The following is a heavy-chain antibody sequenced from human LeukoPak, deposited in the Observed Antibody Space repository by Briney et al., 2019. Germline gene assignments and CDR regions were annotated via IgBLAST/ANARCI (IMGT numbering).Heavy chain of an antibody. CDR3: ARHRKRITGTTHAFDI. CDR2: IYYSGST. D-gene: IGHD1-7*01. J-gene: IGHJ3*02. CDR1: GGSISSSSYY. V-gene: IGHV4-39*01. Sequence: PSETLSLTCTVSGGSISSSSYYWGWIRQPPGMGLEWIGSIYYSGSTYYNPSLKSRVTISVDTSKNQFSLKLSSVTAADTAVYYCARHRKRITGTTHAFDIWGQGTMVTVSS.